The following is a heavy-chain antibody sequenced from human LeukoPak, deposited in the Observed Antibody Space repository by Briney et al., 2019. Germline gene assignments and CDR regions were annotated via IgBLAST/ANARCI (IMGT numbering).Heavy chain of an antibody. D-gene: IGHD2-2*01. V-gene: IGHV4-39*01. CDR2: IYYSVST. CDR1: GGSISSSSYN. Sequence: SETLTLTCTVSGGSISSSSYNWGRIRQPPGKGLECIGSIYYSVSTYYNPSLKSRVTISVDTSKKQFSLRLRSVTAADTAVYYCASDTSDWSQTGYWGQGTLVTVSS. CDR3: ASDTSDWSQTGY. J-gene: IGHJ4*02.